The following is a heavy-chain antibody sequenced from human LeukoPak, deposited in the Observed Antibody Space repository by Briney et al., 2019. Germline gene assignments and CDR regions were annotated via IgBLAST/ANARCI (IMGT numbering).Heavy chain of an antibody. V-gene: IGHV3-23*01. J-gene: IGHJ4*02. Sequence: GGSLRHSCAASGFTFSSYSMNWVRQAPGKGLEWVSAISGSGGSTYYADSVKGRFTVSRDNSKNTLYLQMNSLRAEDTAVYYCAKHGSGSDLDYWGQGTLVTVSS. CDR1: GFTFSSYS. CDR3: AKHGSGSDLDY. D-gene: IGHD3-10*01. CDR2: ISGSGGST.